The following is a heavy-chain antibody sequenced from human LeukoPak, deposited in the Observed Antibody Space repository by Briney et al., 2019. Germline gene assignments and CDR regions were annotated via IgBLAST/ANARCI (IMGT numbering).Heavy chain of an antibody. V-gene: IGHV1-2*02. CDR2: INPSSGGT. Sequence: ASVKVSCKPSGYTFTGYYIHWVRQAPGQGLEWMGWINPSSGGTNYPQKFQGRVTMTRDTSLSTAYMELSSLRSEDTAVYYCARADYGDYANYYYYMDVWGKGTTVTVSS. D-gene: IGHD4-17*01. CDR1: GYTFTGYY. CDR3: ARADYGDYANYYYYMDV. J-gene: IGHJ6*03.